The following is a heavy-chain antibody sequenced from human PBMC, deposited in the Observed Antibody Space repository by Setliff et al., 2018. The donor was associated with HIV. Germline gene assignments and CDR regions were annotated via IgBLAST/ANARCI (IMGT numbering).Heavy chain of an antibody. CDR2: IYIGST. Sequence: SETLSLTCTVSGGSISSYYWSWIRQPPGKGLEWIGHIYIGSTNYNPSLKSRVTISADTSKNQFSLKLSSVTAADTAVYYCARTYSSSWYSSHLWVDYWGQGTLVTVSS. CDR1: GGSISSYY. CDR3: ARTYSSSWYSSHLWVDY. J-gene: IGHJ4*02. V-gene: IGHV4-4*08. D-gene: IGHD6-13*01.